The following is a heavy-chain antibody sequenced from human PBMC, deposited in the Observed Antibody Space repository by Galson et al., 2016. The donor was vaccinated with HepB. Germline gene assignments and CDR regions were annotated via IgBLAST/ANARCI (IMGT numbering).Heavy chain of an antibody. CDR3: AKDSTSSRNYGSYNGMDV. D-gene: IGHD6-6*01. CDR2: ISGSGGST. J-gene: IGHJ6*04. V-gene: IGHV3-23*01. CDR1: GFSFSIYA. Sequence: LRLSCAASGFSFSIYAMNWVRQAPGKGLEWVSSISGSGGSTYYTDTVKGRLTISRDNSKNTLYLQMNSLSSEDTAEYYCAKDSTSSRNYGSYNGMDVWGKRSTVTVSS.